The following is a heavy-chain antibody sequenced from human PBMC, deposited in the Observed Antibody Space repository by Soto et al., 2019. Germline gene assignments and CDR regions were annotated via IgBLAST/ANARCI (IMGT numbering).Heavy chain of an antibody. CDR1: GGSISSGGYS. J-gene: IGHJ4*02. D-gene: IGHD2-2*01. V-gene: IGHV4-30-2*01. CDR2: MYHSGST. CDR3: ARVPDY. Sequence: QLQLQESGSGLVKPSQTLSLTCAVSGGSISSGGYSWSWIRQPPGKGLEWIGYMYHSGSTYYNPSLKSRVTLSIARSKNQFSLKLSSVTAADTAVYCCARVPDYWGQGILVTVSS.